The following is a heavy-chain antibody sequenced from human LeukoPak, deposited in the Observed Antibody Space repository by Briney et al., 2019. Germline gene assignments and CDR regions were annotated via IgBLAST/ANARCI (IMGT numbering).Heavy chain of an antibody. CDR2: ISSSSSYI. CDR3: ARDRYFDWPHAADY. D-gene: IGHD3-9*01. J-gene: IGHJ4*02. CDR1: GFIFSSYS. Sequence: GGSLRLSCAASGFIFSSYSMNWVRQAPGKGLEWVSSISSSSSYIYYADSVKGRFPISRDNAKNSLYLQMNSLRAEDTAVYYCARDRYFDWPHAADYWGQGTLVTVSS. V-gene: IGHV3-21*01.